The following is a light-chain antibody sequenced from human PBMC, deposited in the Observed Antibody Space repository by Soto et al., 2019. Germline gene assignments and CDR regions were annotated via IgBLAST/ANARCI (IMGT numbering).Light chain of an antibody. V-gene: IGKV1-39*01. CDR2: AAS. Sequence: IQMTQSPSSLSASVGDRVTITCRASQGIRNDLDWFQQKPGKAPKLLIYAASSLQSGVPSRFSGSGSGTDLTITISSLQPEDFETYYCQQSYSTLWTFGQGTKVDIK. J-gene: IGKJ1*01. CDR1: QGIRND. CDR3: QQSYSTLWT.